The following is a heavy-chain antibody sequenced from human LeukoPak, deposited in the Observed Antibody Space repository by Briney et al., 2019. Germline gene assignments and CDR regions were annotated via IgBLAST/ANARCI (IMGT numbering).Heavy chain of an antibody. CDR1: GFDFSGYA. V-gene: IGHV3-33*08. CDR2: IWYDGSNK. J-gene: IGHJ5*02. Sequence: QPGGSLRLSCAASGFDFSGYAMSWVRQAPGKGLEWVALIWYDGSNKEYADSVKGRFTISRDNSKNTLYQQMDSLRDEDTAVYYCARDQGTSTTAPKRKGRFDPWGQGTLVTVSS. CDR3: ARDQGTSTTAPKRKGRFDP. D-gene: IGHD1-1*01.